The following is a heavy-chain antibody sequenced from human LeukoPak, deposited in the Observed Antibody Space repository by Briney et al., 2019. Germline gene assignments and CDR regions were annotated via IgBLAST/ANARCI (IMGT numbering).Heavy chain of an antibody. Sequence: GGSLRLSCEASGFTFTTYSMTWVRQALGKGLEWVSLISSGSSAIFSADALKGRFTISRDDAKNLLYLDMNSLRAEDTAVYYCARGHTAVTRHFDFWGQGTLVTVSS. CDR3: ARGHTAVTRHFDF. CDR1: GFTFTTYS. J-gene: IGHJ4*02. V-gene: IGHV3-21*01. D-gene: IGHD4-17*01. CDR2: ISSGSSAI.